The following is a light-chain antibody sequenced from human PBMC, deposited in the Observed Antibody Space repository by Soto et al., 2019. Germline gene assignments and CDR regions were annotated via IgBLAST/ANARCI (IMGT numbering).Light chain of an antibody. V-gene: IGKV3D-11*03. Sequence: IVMTQSPATLFLSPGERASLSCRASQSVSSNLAWYQQKPGQTPRLLIYDASNRATGVPARFSGSGSGTDGTITISSLEPEDFAVYYCQQRSNWTITFGQGTRLEIK. CDR3: QQRSNWTIT. CDR2: DAS. CDR1: QSVSSN. J-gene: IGKJ5*01.